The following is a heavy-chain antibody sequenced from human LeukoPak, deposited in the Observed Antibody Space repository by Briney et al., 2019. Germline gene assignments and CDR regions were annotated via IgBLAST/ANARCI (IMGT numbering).Heavy chain of an antibody. CDR2: INPNSGGT. J-gene: IGHJ4*02. D-gene: IGHD3-10*01. Sequence: ASVKVSCKASGGTFSSYAISWVRQAPGQGLEWMGWINPNSGGTNYAQKFQGRVTMTRDTSISTAYMELSRLRSDDTAVYYCARGRLRYGSGSPNFDYWGQGTLVTVSS. CDR1: GGTFSSYA. V-gene: IGHV1-2*02. CDR3: ARGRLRYGSGSPNFDY.